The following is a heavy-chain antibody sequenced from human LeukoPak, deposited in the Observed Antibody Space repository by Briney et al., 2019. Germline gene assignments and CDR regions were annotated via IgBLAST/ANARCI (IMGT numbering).Heavy chain of an antibody. CDR2: IYSDGRT. CDR1: GFTVSNTY. J-gene: IGHJ4*02. V-gene: IGHV3-53*01. D-gene: IGHD3-9*01. CDR3: TRDPSDLIIVGDY. Sequence: GGSLRLSCAASGFTVSNTYLSWVRPAPGKGLEWVSVIYSDGRTYYADSVRGRFTISRDNSKNTLYLQMNSLRAEDTALYYCTRDPSDLIIVGDYWGQGTLVTVSS.